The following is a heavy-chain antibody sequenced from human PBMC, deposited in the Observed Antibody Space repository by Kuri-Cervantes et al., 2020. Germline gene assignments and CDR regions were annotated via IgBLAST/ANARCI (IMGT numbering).Heavy chain of an antibody. CDR1: GYTFTSYA. D-gene: IGHD5-12*01. V-gene: IGHV1-3*01. Sequence: ASVKVSCKASGYTFTSYAMHWVRQAPGQRLEWMGWINAGNGNTKYSQKFQGRVTITADESTSTAYMELSSLRSEDTAVYYCAREYSGYEDSYYFDYWGQGTLVTVSS. J-gene: IGHJ4*02. CDR3: AREYSGYEDSYYFDY. CDR2: INAGNGNT.